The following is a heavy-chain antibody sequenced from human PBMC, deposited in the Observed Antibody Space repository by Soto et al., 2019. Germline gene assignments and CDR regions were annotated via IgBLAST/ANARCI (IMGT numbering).Heavy chain of an antibody. Sequence: QVQLVQSGNEVKKPGASVNVSCKASGYSFTRYGISWVRQAPGQGLAWMGWISGYNGKTKYAQKLQGRVSTTTDTSTSTAYMELRSLGSDDSAVYYCERGGDRPYYYYGMDVWGQGTTVTVSS. CDR3: ERGGDRPYYYYGMDV. CDR2: ISGYNGKT. CDR1: GYSFTRYG. J-gene: IGHJ6*02. D-gene: IGHD3-16*01. V-gene: IGHV1-18*01.